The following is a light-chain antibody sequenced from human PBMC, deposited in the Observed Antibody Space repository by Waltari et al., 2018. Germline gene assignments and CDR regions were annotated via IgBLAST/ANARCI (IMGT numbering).Light chain of an antibody. CDR3: QVWDINNDQVV. CDR1: DIRSQS. Sequence: YVVTQSTSVSVAPGQTARITCGGNDIRSQSVHWYQQKPGQAPLLIVYDDTDRPSGIPWRFAGPNSGNAATLTISGVEAGDEADYYCQVWDINNDQVVFGGGTKVTVL. J-gene: IGLJ2*01. V-gene: IGLV3-21*02. CDR2: DDT.